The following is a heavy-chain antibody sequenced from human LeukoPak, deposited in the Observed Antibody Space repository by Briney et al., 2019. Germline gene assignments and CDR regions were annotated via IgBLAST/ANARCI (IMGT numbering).Heavy chain of an antibody. V-gene: IGHV3-21*01. CDR1: GFTFSSYS. J-gene: IGHJ4*02. CDR2: ISSSSSYI. D-gene: IGHD3-10*01. CDR3: ARDYGFRGFDY. Sequence: GGSLRLSCAASGFTFSSYSMNWVRQAPGKGLEWVPSISSSSSYIYYADSVKGRFTISRDNAKNSLYLQMNSLRAEDTAVYYCARDYGFRGFDYWGQGTLVTVSS.